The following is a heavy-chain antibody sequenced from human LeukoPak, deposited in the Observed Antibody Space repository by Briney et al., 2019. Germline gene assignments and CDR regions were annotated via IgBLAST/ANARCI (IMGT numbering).Heavy chain of an antibody. CDR3: ASLSGYDSNSFDY. V-gene: IGHV3-21*01. CDR1: GFTFSSYS. Sequence: TGGSLRLSCAASGFTFSSYSMNWVRKAPGKGREWVSSISSSSSYIYYADSVKGRFTISRDNAKNSLYLQMNSLRAEDTAVYYCASLSGYDSNSFDYWGQGTLVTVSS. J-gene: IGHJ4*02. CDR2: ISSSSSYI. D-gene: IGHD5-12*01.